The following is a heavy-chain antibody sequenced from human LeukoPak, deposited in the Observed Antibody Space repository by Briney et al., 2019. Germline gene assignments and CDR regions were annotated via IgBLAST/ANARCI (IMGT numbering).Heavy chain of an antibody. Sequence: GGSLRLSCAASGFTFSSYSMNWVRQAPGKGLEWVSSISSSSSYIYYADSVKGRFTISRDNAKNSLYLQMNGLRAEDTAVYYCARDRSLWNYVPDPFDYWGQGTLVTVSS. CDR3: ARDRSLWNYVPDPFDY. CDR2: ISSSSSYI. D-gene: IGHD1-7*01. V-gene: IGHV3-21*01. J-gene: IGHJ4*02. CDR1: GFTFSSYS.